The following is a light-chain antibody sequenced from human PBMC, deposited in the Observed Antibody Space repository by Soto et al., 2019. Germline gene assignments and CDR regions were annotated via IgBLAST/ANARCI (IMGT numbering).Light chain of an antibody. V-gene: IGKV3-20*01. CDR1: QTVSNTY. CDR3: QQYGALPPT. Sequence: EIVLTQFPGALSLSPGERVTLSCRASQTVSNTYLAWYQQKSGQAPKFLILGASNRATGIPDRFSGSGSGTDFTLTISRLEPEDFAVYYCQQYGALPPTFGGGTKVEIK. J-gene: IGKJ4*01. CDR2: GAS.